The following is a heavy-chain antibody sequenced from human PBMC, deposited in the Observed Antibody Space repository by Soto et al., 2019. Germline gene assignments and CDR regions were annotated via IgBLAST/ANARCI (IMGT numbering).Heavy chain of an antibody. V-gene: IGHV3-30*18. J-gene: IGHJ6*02. D-gene: IGHD3-10*01. Sequence: LRLSCAASGFTFTDYAMHWVRQAPGKGLEWVSVMSSDGSYKHYIDSVKGRFTISRDNSKNTLYLQMNSLRTEDTAIYYCAKDHRISLVRGVANYYYGMDVWGQGTTVTAP. CDR1: GFTFTDYA. CDR3: AKDHRISLVRGVANYYYGMDV. CDR2: MSSDGSYK.